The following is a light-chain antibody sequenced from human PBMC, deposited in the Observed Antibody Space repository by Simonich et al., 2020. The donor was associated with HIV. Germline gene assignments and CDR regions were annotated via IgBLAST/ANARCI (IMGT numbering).Light chain of an antibody. Sequence: QSALTQPPSASGSPGQSVTISCTGTNSDVGGYNYVSWYQQYPGKAPKLMIYEGSKRPSGVPDRFSGYKSGNTASLTVSGLQAEDEADYYCSSYAGSNNWVFGGGTKLTVL. J-gene: IGLJ3*02. CDR3: SSYAGSNNWV. CDR2: EGS. V-gene: IGLV2-8*01. CDR1: NSDVGGYNY.